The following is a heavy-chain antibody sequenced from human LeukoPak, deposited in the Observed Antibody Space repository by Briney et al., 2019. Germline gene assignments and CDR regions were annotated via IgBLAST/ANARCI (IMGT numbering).Heavy chain of an antibody. V-gene: IGHV4-39*01. Sequence: SETLSLTCTASGGSISSSTYYWGWIRQPPGKGLEWIGNIFYTGSTYYHPSLKSRVTISVDTSKNQFSLKLSSVTAADTAVYYCARLGPGYSSTWSNDAFAIWGQGTVVTVSS. CDR2: IFYTGST. CDR3: ARLGPGYSSTWSNDAFAI. CDR1: GGSISSSTYY. J-gene: IGHJ3*02. D-gene: IGHD6-13*01.